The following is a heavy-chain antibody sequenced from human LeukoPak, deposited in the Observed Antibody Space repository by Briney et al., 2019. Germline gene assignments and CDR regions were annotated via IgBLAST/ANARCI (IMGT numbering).Heavy chain of an antibody. CDR1: GYTFTGYY. V-gene: IGHV1-2*02. D-gene: IGHD6-13*01. Sequence: ASVKVSCKASGYTFTGYYMHWVRQAPGQGLEWMGWINPNSGGTNYAQKLQGRVTMTTDTSTSTAYMELRSLRSDDTAVYYCARVGIAAAGPSWEKDYWGQGTLVTVSS. CDR2: INPNSGGT. J-gene: IGHJ4*02. CDR3: ARVGIAAAGPSWEKDY.